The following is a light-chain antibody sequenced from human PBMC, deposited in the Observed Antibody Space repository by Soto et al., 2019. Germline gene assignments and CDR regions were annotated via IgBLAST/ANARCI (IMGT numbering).Light chain of an antibody. CDR2: DVS. V-gene: IGLV2-14*01. Sequence: QSALTQPASVSGSPGQSITISCTGTSSDVGGYNYVSWYQQYPGKAPKLMIYDVSKRPSGVSNRFSGSKSGNTASLTISGLQAEDEADYDCSSYTSSSTRVFGGGTKVTVL. CDR1: SSDVGGYNY. CDR3: SSYTSSSTRV. J-gene: IGLJ2*01.